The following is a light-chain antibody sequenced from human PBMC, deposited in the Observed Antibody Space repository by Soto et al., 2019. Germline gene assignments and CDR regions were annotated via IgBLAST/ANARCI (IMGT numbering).Light chain of an antibody. J-gene: IGKJ3*01. V-gene: IGKV3-20*01. CDR1: QSVGSNY. CDR3: QQDTTSPST. CDR2: GAS. Sequence: EIVLTQSPGTLSLSPGERATLYCRASQSVGSNYLAWYQQKPGQAPRVLIYGASSRATGIPDRFSGSGSGADFTLTISRREPEDFAVYYCQQDTTSPSTFGPGTKVDIK.